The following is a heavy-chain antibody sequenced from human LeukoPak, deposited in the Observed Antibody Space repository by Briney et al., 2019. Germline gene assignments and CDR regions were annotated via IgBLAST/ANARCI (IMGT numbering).Heavy chain of an antibody. CDR1: RFTFSNYG. J-gene: IGHJ4*02. V-gene: IGHV3-30*02. CDR2: IRYDGNNK. Sequence: GGSLRLSCAASRFTFSNYGMHWVRQAPGKGLEWVAFIRYDGNNKYYADSVKGRFTISRDNSKNTLYLQMNSLRAEDTAVYYCAKDLGFWGRVLDYWGQGTLVTVSS. CDR3: AKDLGFWGRVLDY. D-gene: IGHD7-27*01.